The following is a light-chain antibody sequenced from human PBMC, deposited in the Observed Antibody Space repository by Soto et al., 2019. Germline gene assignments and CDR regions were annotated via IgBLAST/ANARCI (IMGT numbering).Light chain of an antibody. Sequence: QSVLTQPPSVSGAPGQRVTISCTGNSSNIGAGYDVHWYQQLPGTAPKLLIFGNNRRPSGVPDRFSGSKSGTSASLAITGLQAEDEGDYYCQTYDTSLTGRYVFGTGTKVTV. CDR3: QTYDTSLTGRYV. CDR1: SSNIGAGYD. J-gene: IGLJ1*01. V-gene: IGLV1-40*01. CDR2: GNN.